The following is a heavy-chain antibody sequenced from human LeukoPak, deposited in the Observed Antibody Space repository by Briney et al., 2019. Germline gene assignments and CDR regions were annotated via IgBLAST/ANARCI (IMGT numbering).Heavy chain of an antibody. CDR2: ISYDGSNK. CDR1: GFTFRNYG. D-gene: IGHD2-15*01. J-gene: IGHJ4*02. CDR3: ANGGYYSLDS. V-gene: IGHV3-30*18. Sequence: GGSLRLSCAASGFTFRNYGMHWVRQAPGKGLEWVAVISYDGSNKYYADSVKGRFTISRDNSKRTLFQQTDSLRGEDTAVYYCANGGYYSLDSWGQGTLVTVSS.